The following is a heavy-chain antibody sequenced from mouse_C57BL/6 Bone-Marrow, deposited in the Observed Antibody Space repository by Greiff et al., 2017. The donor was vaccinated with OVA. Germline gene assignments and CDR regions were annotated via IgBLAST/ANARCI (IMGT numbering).Heavy chain of an antibody. Sequence: QVQLQQPGAELVMPGASVKLSCKASGYTFTSYWMHWVKQRPGQGLEWIGEIDPSDSYTNYNQKFKGKSTLTVDKSSSTAYTQLSSLTSEDSAVYYCARERITTVGATGFDYWGQGTTLTVSS. CDR3: ARERITTVGATGFDY. V-gene: IGHV1-69*01. D-gene: IGHD1-1*01. J-gene: IGHJ2*01. CDR2: IDPSDSYT. CDR1: GYTFTSYW.